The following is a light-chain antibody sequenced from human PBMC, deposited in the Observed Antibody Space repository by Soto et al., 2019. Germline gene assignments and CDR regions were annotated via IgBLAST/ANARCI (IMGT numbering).Light chain of an antibody. CDR3: CSYATGSTLV. CDR2: EGS. CDR1: SSDVGSYNL. J-gene: IGLJ2*01. Sequence: QSALTQPASVSGSPGQSITISCTGTSSDVGSYNLVSWYQQHPCKAPKLMIYEGSKRPSGVSNRFSGSKSGNTASLTISGLQAEDEADYYCCSYATGSTLVFGGGTKVTVL. V-gene: IGLV2-23*01.